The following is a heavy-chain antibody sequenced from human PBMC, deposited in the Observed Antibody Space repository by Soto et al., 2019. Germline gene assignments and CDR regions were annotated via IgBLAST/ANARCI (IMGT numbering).Heavy chain of an antibody. CDR1: GFTFSNYA. CDR2: ISGSGGGA. D-gene: IGHD6-19*01. CDR3: VREGTGWYSRGSFDF. Sequence: GGSLRLSCAVSGFTFSNYAMNWVRQAPGKGLEWVSVISGSGGGAYYADSVQGRFTISRDNSKNTLYLQMNSLRAEDTAIYYCVREGTGWYSRGSFDFWGRGTMVTVSS. J-gene: IGHJ3*01. V-gene: IGHV3-23*01.